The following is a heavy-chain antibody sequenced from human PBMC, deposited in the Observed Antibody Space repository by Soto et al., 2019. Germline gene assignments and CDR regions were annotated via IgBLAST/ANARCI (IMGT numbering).Heavy chain of an antibody. CDR3: AKVDRYDYIWRSYRANDAFXI. CDR2: ISGSGGST. J-gene: IGHJ3*02. Sequence: GGSLGLSCAASGFTFSSYAMSWVRQAPGKGLEWVSAISGSGGSTYYADSVKGRFTISRDNSKNTLYLQMNSLRAEDTAVYYCAKVDRYDYIWRSYRANDAFXIWGQGTMVTVSS. CDR1: GFTFSSYA. D-gene: IGHD3-16*02. V-gene: IGHV3-23*01.